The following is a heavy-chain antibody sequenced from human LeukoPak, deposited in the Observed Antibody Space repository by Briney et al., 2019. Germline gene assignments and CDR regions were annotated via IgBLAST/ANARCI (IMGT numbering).Heavy chain of an antibody. CDR3: ARPHTVLYNWFDP. D-gene: IGHD4-11*01. Sequence: AGSLRLACAASGFTVSSNYMSWVRQAPGKGLEWVSVIYSGGSTYYADSVKGRFTISRDNSKNTLYLQMNSLRADDTAVYYCARPHTVLYNWFDPWGQGTLVTVSS. CDR2: IYSGGST. J-gene: IGHJ5*02. CDR1: GFTVSSNY. V-gene: IGHV3-53*01.